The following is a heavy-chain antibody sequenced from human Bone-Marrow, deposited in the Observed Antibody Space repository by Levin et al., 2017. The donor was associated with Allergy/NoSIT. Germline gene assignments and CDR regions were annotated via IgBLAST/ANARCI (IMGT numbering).Heavy chain of an antibody. CDR1: GFIFDDHG. CDR2: ISWNSGNI. D-gene: IGHD3-22*01. Sequence: RTGGSLRLSCAVSGFIFDDHGMHWVRQAPGRGLEWVSSISWNSGNIGYADSVKGRFTISRDNAKNSLHLLMNSLRPEDSAVYDCGRDISIGGYAPGYYNGIDVWGQGTTVIVSS. V-gene: IGHV3-9*01. J-gene: IGHJ6*02. CDR3: GRDISIGGYAPGYYNGIDV.